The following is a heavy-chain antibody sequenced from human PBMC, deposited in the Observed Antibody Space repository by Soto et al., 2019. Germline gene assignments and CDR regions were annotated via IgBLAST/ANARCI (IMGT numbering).Heavy chain of an antibody. V-gene: IGHV1-69*01. J-gene: IGHJ5*02. CDR3: VREGYYDSSGYYPGWFDP. D-gene: IGHD3-22*01. CDR2: IIPFSGTA. CDR1: EDTLSSYA. Sequence: QVQLVQSGAEVKKPGSSVKVSCKASEDTLSSYAISWVRQAPGQGLEWMGGIIPFSGTANYAQKFQGRVTITADQSTSTAYMELSSLRSEDTDVYYCVREGYYDSSGYYPGWFDPWGQGTLVTVSS.